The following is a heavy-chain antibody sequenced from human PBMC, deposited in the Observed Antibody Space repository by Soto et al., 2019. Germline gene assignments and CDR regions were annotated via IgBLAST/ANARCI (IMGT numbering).Heavy chain of an antibody. V-gene: IGHV1-69*13. CDR1: GCTISSYA. CDR3: ARHVGYDSSGKYFDY. D-gene: IGHD3-22*01. Sequence: SVEVSCRASGCTISSYAGRLVRQATEQGLEWMGGIIPIFGTANYAQKFQGRVTITADESTSTAYMELSSLRSEDTAVYYCARHVGYDSSGKYFDYWGQGTLVTVSS. J-gene: IGHJ4*02. CDR2: IIPIFGTA.